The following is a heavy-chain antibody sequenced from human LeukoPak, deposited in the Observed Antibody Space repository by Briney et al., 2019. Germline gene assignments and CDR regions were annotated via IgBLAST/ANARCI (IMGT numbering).Heavy chain of an antibody. CDR3: ARSSVYDYVWGSYPDMYYFDY. V-gene: IGHV4-31*03. CDR1: GGSISSGGYY. Sequence: PSETLSLTCTVSGGSISSGGYYWSWIRQHPGKGLEWIGYIYYSGSTYYNPSLKSRVTISVDTSKNQFSLKLSSVTAADTAVYYCARSSVYDYVWGSYPDMYYFDYWGQGTLVTVSS. D-gene: IGHD3-16*02. J-gene: IGHJ4*02. CDR2: IYYSGST.